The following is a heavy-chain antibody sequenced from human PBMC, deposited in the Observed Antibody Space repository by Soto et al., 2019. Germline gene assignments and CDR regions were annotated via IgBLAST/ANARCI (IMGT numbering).Heavy chain of an antibody. D-gene: IGHD3-22*01. CDR1: GGSLSSGGYS. CDR2: IYHSGST. V-gene: IGHV4-30-2*01. J-gene: IGHJ4*02. CDR3: GRSNYDSRIPLYY. Sequence: SETLSLTCAVSGGSLSSGGYSWGWLRQPQGKGLEWIRYIYHSGSTYYNPALNRRVTISVNSSKNQFSLKLSAGTAADTAVYYCGRSNYDSRIPLYYWGQGTLVTVSS.